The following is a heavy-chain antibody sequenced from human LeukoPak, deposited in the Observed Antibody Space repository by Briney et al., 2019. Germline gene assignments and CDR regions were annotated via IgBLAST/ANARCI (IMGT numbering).Heavy chain of an antibody. J-gene: IGHJ4*02. Sequence: GGSLRLSCAASGFTFSSYAMSWVRQVPGKGLEWVSHISTDGTVTDHADSVKGRFTISRDNVKNSLYLQMNSLRAEDTAVYYCARALTRAAAGMVYWGQGTLVTVSS. CDR3: ARALTRAAAGMVY. CDR2: ISTDGTVT. D-gene: IGHD6-13*01. CDR1: GFTFSSYA. V-gene: IGHV3-21*01.